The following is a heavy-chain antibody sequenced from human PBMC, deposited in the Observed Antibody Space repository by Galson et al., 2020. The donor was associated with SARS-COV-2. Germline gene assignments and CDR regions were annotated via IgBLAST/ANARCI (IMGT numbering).Heavy chain of an antibody. J-gene: IGHJ4*02. V-gene: IGHV1-58*01. CDR3: AALWAGMTTGGGY. Sequence: SVKVSCKASGCTFTSSAVQWVRQARGQRREWIGWVVIVTGNTNYAQKLQERVTITRDMSTNTAYMELSSLRSEDTAVYYCAALWAGMTTGGGYWGQGTLVTVSS. CDR2: VVIVTGNT. CDR1: GCTFTSSA. D-gene: IGHD4-17*01.